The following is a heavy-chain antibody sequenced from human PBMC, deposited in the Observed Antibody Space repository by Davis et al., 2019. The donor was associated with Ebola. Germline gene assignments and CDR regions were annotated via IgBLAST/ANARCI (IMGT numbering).Heavy chain of an antibody. CDR1: GYSFTSYW. V-gene: IGHV5-51*01. J-gene: IGHJ4*02. D-gene: IGHD3-22*01. Sequence: GGSLRLSCKGSGYSFTSYWIVWVRQMPGKGLECMGIIFPVDSATRYSPSFQGQVTISADKSITTAYLQWSSLKASDTAMYYCARRHYDSSGYYDYWGQGTLVTVSS. CDR3: ARRHYDSSGYYDY. CDR2: IFPVDSAT.